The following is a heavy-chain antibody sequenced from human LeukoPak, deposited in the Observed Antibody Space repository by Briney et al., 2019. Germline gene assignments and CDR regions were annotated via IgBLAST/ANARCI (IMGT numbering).Heavy chain of an antibody. D-gene: IGHD2-15*01. CDR1: GFSVSSTY. Sequence: PGGSLRLSCEASGFSVSSTYMSWVRQAPGKGLEWGSAIYSNGNTYYTDSVKGRFTISRDNSKNTLYLQMNSLTPEDPAVYYCAKGVVAATNAAYYGMDVWGQGTTVTVSS. CDR2: IYSNGNT. CDR3: AKGVVAATNAAYYGMDV. J-gene: IGHJ6*02. V-gene: IGHV3-66*02.